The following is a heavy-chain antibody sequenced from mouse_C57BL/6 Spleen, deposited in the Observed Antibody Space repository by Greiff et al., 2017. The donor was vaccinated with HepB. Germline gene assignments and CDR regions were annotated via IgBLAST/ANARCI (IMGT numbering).Heavy chain of an antibody. Sequence: VQRVESGPELVKPGASVKISCKASGYAFSSSWMNWVKQRPGKGLEWIGRIYPGDGDTNYNGKFKGKATLTADKSSSTAYMQLSSLTSEDSAVYFCARDGSSYFDYWGQGTTLTVSS. V-gene: IGHV1-82*01. J-gene: IGHJ2*01. CDR1: GYAFSSSW. CDR3: ARDGSSYFDY. D-gene: IGHD1-1*01. CDR2: IYPGDGDT.